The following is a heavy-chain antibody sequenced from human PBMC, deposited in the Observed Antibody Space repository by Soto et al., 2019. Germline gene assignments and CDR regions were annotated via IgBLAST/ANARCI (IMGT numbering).Heavy chain of an antibody. CDR3: ARDVDCSGGSCYNY. V-gene: IGHV1-69*13. CDR1: GGTFSSYA. D-gene: IGHD2-15*01. CDR2: IIPIFGTA. Sequence: SVKVSCKASGGTFSSYAISWVRQAPGQGLEWMGGIIPIFGTANYAQKFQGRVTITADESTSTAYVELSSLRSEDTAVYYCARDVDCSGGSCYNYWGQGTLVTVSS. J-gene: IGHJ4*02.